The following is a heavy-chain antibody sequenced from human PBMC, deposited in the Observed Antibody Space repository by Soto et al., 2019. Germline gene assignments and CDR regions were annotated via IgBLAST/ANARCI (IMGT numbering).Heavy chain of an antibody. J-gene: IGHJ6*02. Sequence: GGSLRLSCTASGFTFNSYGLNWVRQAPGKGLEWVAVIWYDGNTKYYADSVKGRFTISRDNLRSTVYLQMNSLTAEDTAVYYCARPLVAPVAGPYYYGMDVWGQGTTVTVSS. CDR1: GFTFNSYG. V-gene: IGHV3-33*01. CDR3: ARPLVAPVAGPYYYGMDV. CDR2: IWYDGNTK. D-gene: IGHD6-19*01.